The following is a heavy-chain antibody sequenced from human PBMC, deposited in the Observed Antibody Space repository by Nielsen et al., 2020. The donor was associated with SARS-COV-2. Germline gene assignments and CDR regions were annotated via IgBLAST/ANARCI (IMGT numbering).Heavy chain of an antibody. CDR2: ISYDGSNK. CDR3: ARDVMTTVTTGWFDP. J-gene: IGHJ5*02. Sequence: GESLKISCAASGFTFSSYAMHWVRQAPGKGLEWVAVISYDGSNKYYADSVKGRFTISRDNSKNTLYLQMNSLRAEDTAVYYCARDVMTTVTTGWFDPWGQGTLVTVSS. D-gene: IGHD4-17*01. V-gene: IGHV3-30*04. CDR1: GFTFSSYA.